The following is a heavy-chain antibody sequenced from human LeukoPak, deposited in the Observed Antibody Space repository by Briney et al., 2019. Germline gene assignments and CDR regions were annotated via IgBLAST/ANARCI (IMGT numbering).Heavy chain of an antibody. CDR2: INPSGGST. J-gene: IGHJ4*02. CDR1: GYTFTSYY. Sequence: ASVKVSCKASGYTFTSYYMHWVRQAPGQGLEWMGIINPSGGSTSYAQKFQGRVTMTRDTSTSTVYMELSSLRSEDTAVYYCARDREWGSEGRIYFDYWGQGTLVTVSS. V-gene: IGHV1-46*01. D-gene: IGHD7-27*01. CDR3: ARDREWGSEGRIYFDY.